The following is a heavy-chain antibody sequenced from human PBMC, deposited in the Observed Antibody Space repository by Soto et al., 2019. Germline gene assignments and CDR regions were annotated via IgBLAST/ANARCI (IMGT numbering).Heavy chain of an antibody. CDR3: ARPPSRTHDISYGMDV. D-gene: IGHD6-6*01. J-gene: IGHJ6*02. CDR2: IAPIFGTT. V-gene: IGHV1-69*12. Sequence: QVQLVQSGAEVKKPGSSVKVSCKTSGGTFDNSVLSWVRQAPGQGLEWMGGIAPIFGTTTYAQKFQGRVTITADESTSTAYLELTSLRFEDTAVYFCARPPSRTHDISYGMDVWGQGTTVTVSS. CDR1: GGTFDNSV.